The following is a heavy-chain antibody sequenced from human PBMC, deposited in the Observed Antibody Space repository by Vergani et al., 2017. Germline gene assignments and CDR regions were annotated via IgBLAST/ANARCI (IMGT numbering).Heavy chain of an antibody. Sequence: EVQLVQSGAEVKKPGESLRISCKGFGYSFTSYWISWVRQMPGKGLEWMGRIDPSDSYTNYSPSFQGHVTISADKSISTAYLQGSSLKASDTAMYYCARSSLRYFDWVPPCFDLWGRGTLVTVSS. CDR3: ARSSLRYFDWVPPCFDL. J-gene: IGHJ2*01. CDR2: IDPSDSYT. D-gene: IGHD3-9*01. V-gene: IGHV5-10-1*01. CDR1: GYSFTSYW.